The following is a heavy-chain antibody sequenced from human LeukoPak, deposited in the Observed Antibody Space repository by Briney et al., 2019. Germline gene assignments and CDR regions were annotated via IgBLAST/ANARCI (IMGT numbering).Heavy chain of an antibody. CDR1: GGTFSSYA. Sequence: SVKVSCKASGGTFSSYAISWVRQARGQRLEWVGWIVVGSGNTNYAQKFQERVTITRDMSTSTAYMELSSLRSEDTAVYYCAAVGSSSSAYQLDYWGQGTLVTVSS. J-gene: IGHJ4*02. D-gene: IGHD6-6*01. CDR2: IVVGSGNT. V-gene: IGHV1-58*02. CDR3: AAVGSSSSAYQLDY.